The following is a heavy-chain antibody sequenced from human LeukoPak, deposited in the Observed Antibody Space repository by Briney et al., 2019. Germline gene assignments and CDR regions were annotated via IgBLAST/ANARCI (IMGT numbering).Heavy chain of an antibody. J-gene: IGHJ6*03. Sequence: ASETLCLTCTVSGGSISSYYWSWIPQPARKGLEWIRRIYTSGSTNYNPALKSRVTMSVDTSKNQFSLKLSSVTAADTAVYYCARDQGVGAMRGYYYYYYMDVWGKGTTVTVSS. CDR1: GGSISSYY. CDR3: ARDQGVGAMRGYYYYYYMDV. CDR2: IYTSGST. D-gene: IGHD1-26*01. V-gene: IGHV4-4*07.